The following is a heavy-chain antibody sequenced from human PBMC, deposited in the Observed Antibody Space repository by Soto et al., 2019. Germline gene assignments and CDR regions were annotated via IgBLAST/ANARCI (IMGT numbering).Heavy chain of an antibody. J-gene: IGHJ4*02. Sequence: QVQLVQSGAEVKKPWASVKVSCKASGYTFTNYAMHWVRQSPGQRLEWMGWINAGNGNTKYSQKFQGRVTITRDTSASTAYMELSSLRSEATAVSYCARDLQADYWGQGTLVTVSS. CDR3: ARDLQADY. V-gene: IGHV1-3*01. CDR2: INAGNGNT. CDR1: GYTFTNYA.